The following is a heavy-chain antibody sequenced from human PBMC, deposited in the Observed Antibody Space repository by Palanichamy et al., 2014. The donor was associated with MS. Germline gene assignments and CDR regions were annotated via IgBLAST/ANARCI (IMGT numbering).Heavy chain of an antibody. Sequence: EVQLVESGGGLVQPGGSLRLSRAASGFNVNNNYMTWVRQPPGRGVEWVAVLYSGDITYYADSVKGRFTIFRHTSQNTLDLQMNSLRVEDTAVYYCGRWDKGYFDSSGYFSFGGQGALVTVSS. CDR3: GRWDKGYFDSSGYFSF. CDR1: GFNVNNNY. CDR2: LYSGDIT. D-gene: IGHD3-22*01. J-gene: IGHJ4*02. V-gene: IGHV3-53*04.